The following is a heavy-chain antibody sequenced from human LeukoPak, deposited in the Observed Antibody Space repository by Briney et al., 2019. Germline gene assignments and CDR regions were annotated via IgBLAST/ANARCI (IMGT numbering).Heavy chain of an antibody. J-gene: IGHJ4*02. D-gene: IGHD3-3*01. CDR2: ISGSGGST. Sequence: GGSLRLSCAASGVTFSSYAMSWVRQAPGKGLEWVSAISGSGGSTYYADSVKGRFTISRDNSKNTLYLQMNSLRAEDTAVYYCAKYYDFWSGYLYYFDYWGQGTLVTVSS. CDR3: AKYYDFWSGYLYYFDY. CDR1: GVTFSSYA. V-gene: IGHV3-23*01.